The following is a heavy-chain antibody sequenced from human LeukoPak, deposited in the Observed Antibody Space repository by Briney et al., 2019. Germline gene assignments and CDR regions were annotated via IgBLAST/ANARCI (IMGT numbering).Heavy chain of an antibody. CDR1: GFNVISNY. D-gene: IGHD6-19*01. V-gene: IGHV3-66*01. Sequence: GDSLRLFCAAAGFNVISNYMSWLRQAPGKGLKWASVIYSGCTTYYPDSVKDTFTISTDISKNKVYLQVNSLRAEDTAVYSCARWHWLLYYFDSWGQGTLVTVSS. CDR3: ARWHWLLYYFDS. CDR2: IYSGCTT. J-gene: IGHJ4*02.